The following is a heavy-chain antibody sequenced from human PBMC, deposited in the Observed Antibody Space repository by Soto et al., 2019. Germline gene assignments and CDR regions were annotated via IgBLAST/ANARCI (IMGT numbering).Heavy chain of an antibody. CDR3: ARDMRHDYASGRLDY. D-gene: IGHD3-10*01. J-gene: IGHJ4*02. V-gene: IGHV3-30-3*01. CDR2: ISYDGNDK. Sequence: QVELVESGGGVVQPGASLRLSCVASGFTFSDYPLHWVRQAPGKGLEWVAVISYDGNDKSYSDSVKGRFTISRDNSKRTVYLQMNSLRADDMAVYHCARDMRHDYASGRLDYLGQGTLVTVSS. CDR1: GFTFSDYP.